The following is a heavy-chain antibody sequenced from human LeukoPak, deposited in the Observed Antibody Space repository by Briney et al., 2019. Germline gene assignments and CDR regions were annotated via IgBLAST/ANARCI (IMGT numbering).Heavy chain of an antibody. V-gene: IGHV4-61*02. CDR2: IYTSGST. Sequence: PSQTLSLTCTVSGGSISSGSYYWSWIRQPAGKGLEWIGRIYTSGSTNYNPSLKSRVTISVDTSKNQFSLKLSSVTAADTAVYYCARGSRGVVVPAALGGYYYYYMDVWGKGTTVTVSS. CDR1: GGSISSGSYY. CDR3: ARGSRGVVVPAALGGYYYYYMDV. J-gene: IGHJ6*03. D-gene: IGHD2-2*01.